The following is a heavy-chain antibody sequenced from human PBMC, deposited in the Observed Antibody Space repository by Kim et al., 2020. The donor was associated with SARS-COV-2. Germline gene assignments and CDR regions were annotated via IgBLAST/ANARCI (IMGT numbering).Heavy chain of an antibody. J-gene: IGHJ1*01. CDR2: IWYDGSNK. Sequence: SLRPSCAASGFTFSSYGMHWVRQAPGKGLEWVAVIWYDGSNKYYADSVKGRFTISRDNSKNTLYLQMNSLRAEDTAVYYCASKHYDLEEYFQHWGQGTLFTVSS. CDR3: ASKHYDLEEYFQH. CDR1: GFTFSSYG. V-gene: IGHV3-33*01. D-gene: IGHD3-16*01.